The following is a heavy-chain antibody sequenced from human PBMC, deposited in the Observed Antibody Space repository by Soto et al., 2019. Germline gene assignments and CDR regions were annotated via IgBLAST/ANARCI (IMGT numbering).Heavy chain of an antibody. CDR2: ISGTGINT. CDR3: AKSRSGSSLYDSHD. J-gene: IGHJ4*02. Sequence: PGVSLSLSSAASGFLFSNYAMNWVRQAPGKGLEWVSGISGTGINTYYADSVKGRFTISRDKSKNTLYLQMSGLKVEDTAVYYWAKSRSGSSLYDSHDRGQGTLVTVFS. V-gene: IGHV3-23*01. CDR1: GFLFSNYA. D-gene: IGHD3-3*01.